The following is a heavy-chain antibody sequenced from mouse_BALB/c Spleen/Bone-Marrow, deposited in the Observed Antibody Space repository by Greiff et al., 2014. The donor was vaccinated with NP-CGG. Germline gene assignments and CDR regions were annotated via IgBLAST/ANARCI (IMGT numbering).Heavy chain of an antibody. V-gene: IGHV1-9*01. J-gene: IGHJ2*01. D-gene: IGHD1-2*01. CDR3: ARRLLYYFDY. CDR1: GYTFSSYW. Sequence: VKLMESGAELMKPGASVKISCKATGYTFSSYWIEWVKQRPGHGLEWTGEILPGSGNTNYNENFKGKATFTADTSSNTAYMQLSSLTSEDSAVYYCARRLLYYFDYWGQGTTLTVSS. CDR2: ILPGSGNT.